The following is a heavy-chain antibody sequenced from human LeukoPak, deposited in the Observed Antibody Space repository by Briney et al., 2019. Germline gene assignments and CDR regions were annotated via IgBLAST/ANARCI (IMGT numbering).Heavy chain of an antibody. Sequence: PSETLSLTCAVYGGSFSGYYWSWIRQPPGKGLEWIGEINYSGSTNYNPSLKSRVTISVDTSKNQFSLKLSSVTAADTAVYYCAREDPYYYYYYGMDVWGQGTTVTVSS. V-gene: IGHV4-34*01. CDR3: AREDPYYYYYYGMDV. CDR1: GGSFSGYY. CDR2: INYSGST. D-gene: IGHD2-15*01. J-gene: IGHJ6*02.